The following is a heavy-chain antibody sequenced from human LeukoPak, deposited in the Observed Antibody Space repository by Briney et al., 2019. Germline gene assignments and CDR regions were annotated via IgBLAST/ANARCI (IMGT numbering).Heavy chain of an antibody. CDR2: IYGDNAA. J-gene: IGHJ4*01. CDR3: VSSTGQQFIPYDY. Sequence: PGGSLRLSCAASGINVTTNYMTWIRQAPGKGLEWVSLIYGDNAAYYAESVRGRFIISRDNLKNTLFPQMNSLRPEDTALYYCVSSTGQQFIPYDYWGHGTHVTVSS. CDR1: GINVTTNY. D-gene: IGHD6-13*01. V-gene: IGHV3-66*02.